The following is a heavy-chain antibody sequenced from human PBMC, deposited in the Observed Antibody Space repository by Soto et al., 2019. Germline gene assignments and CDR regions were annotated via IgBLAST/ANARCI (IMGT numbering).Heavy chain of an antibody. CDR3: ARDNSAGGGLDY. Sequence: GGSLRLSCAASGFTFSSYSMNWVRQAPGKGLEWVSSISSSSSYIYYADSVKGRFTISRDNAKNSLYLQMNSLRAEDTAVYYCARDNSAGGGLDYWGQGTLVTVSS. V-gene: IGHV3-21*01. CDR2: ISSSSSYI. CDR1: GFTFSSYS. J-gene: IGHJ4*02. D-gene: IGHD3-16*01.